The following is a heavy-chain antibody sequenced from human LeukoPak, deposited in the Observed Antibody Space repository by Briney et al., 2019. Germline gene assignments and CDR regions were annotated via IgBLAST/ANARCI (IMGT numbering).Heavy chain of an antibody. D-gene: IGHD1-1*01. CDR1: GFTFSSYG. J-gene: IGHJ4*02. V-gene: IGHV3-30*02. CDR3: AEPSPGPVWNYFDY. CDR2: MQSDGINK. Sequence: GGSLRLSCAASGFTFSSYGMYWVRQAPGTGLEWVAYMQSDGINKYYADSVKGRFTISRDNSKNTLYLQMNSLRGEDTAVYFCAEPSPGPVWNYFDYWGQGTLVTVSS.